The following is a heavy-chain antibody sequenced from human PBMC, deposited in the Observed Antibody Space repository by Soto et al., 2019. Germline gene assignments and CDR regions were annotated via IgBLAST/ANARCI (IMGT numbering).Heavy chain of an antibody. V-gene: IGHV4-59*01. J-gene: IGHJ6*02. CDR2: IYYSGST. Sequence: PSETLSLTCTVSGGSISSYFWSWIWQPPGKGLEWMGYIYYSGSTNYNPSLKSRVTISVDTSKNQFSLKMSSVTAADTAVYYCARDRRDYYGSGSEQYYYYYGMDVRGQGTTVTVSS. CDR3: ARDRRDYYGSGSEQYYYYYGMDV. CDR1: GGSISSYF. D-gene: IGHD3-10*01.